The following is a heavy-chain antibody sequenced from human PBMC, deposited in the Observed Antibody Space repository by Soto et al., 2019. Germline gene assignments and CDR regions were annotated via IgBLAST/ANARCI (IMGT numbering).Heavy chain of an antibody. Sequence: EVQLLESGGGLVQPGGSLRLSCAASGFTFSSYAMSWVRQAPGKGLEWVSAISGSGGSTYYADSVKGRFTISRDNSKNTLYLQMNSLRAEDTAVYYCAKESHPLEYYDILTGYPFDYWGQGTLVTVSS. CDR1: GFTFSSYA. CDR2: ISGSGGST. V-gene: IGHV3-23*01. D-gene: IGHD3-9*01. J-gene: IGHJ4*02. CDR3: AKESHPLEYYDILTGYPFDY.